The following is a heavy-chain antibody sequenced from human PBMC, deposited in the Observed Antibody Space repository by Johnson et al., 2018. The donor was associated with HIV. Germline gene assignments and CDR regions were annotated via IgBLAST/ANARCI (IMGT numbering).Heavy chain of an antibody. V-gene: IGHV3-7*03. D-gene: IGHD3-22*01. CDR2: IKQDGSEK. CDR3: TRTDDTYNYESGGYVDAFDI. Sequence: EVQLVESGGGVVQPGRSLRLSCAASGFTFSSYAMHWVRQAPGKGLEWVANIKQDGSEKYYVDSVKGRFTISRDNAKKSLYLQMNSLKTEDTAVYYCTRTDDTYNYESGGYVDAFDIWGQGTMVTVSS. J-gene: IGHJ3*02. CDR1: GFTFSSYA.